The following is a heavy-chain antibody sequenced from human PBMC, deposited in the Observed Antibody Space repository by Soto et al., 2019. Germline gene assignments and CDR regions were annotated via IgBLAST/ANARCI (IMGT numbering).Heavy chain of an antibody. CDR3: MIEQAPGAADY. J-gene: IGHJ4*02. D-gene: IGHD3-22*01. V-gene: IGHV3-9*01. CDR1: GFTVHDYA. Sequence: RLSCAAPGFTVHDYAMHWVRPPRRNVVELVSSIYWNSNRIDPADSVKVTITISRDNAKISLYLQFNSLRAEDTAFYYCMIEQAPGAADYWGQGTLVTVSS. CDR2: IYWNSNRI.